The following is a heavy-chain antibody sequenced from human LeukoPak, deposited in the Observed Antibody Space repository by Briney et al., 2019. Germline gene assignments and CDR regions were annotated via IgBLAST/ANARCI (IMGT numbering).Heavy chain of an antibody. CDR2: IYYSGST. J-gene: IGHJ4*02. V-gene: IGHV4-38-2*02. Sequence: SETLSLTCTVSGYSINSGYYWGWIRQPPGKGLEWIGSIYYSGSTYYNPSLKSRVTISVDMSKNQFSLKLSSVTAADTAVYYCARGRSSGYYTEFDYWGQGTLVTVSS. D-gene: IGHD3-22*01. CDR3: ARGRSSGYYTEFDY. CDR1: GYSINSGYY.